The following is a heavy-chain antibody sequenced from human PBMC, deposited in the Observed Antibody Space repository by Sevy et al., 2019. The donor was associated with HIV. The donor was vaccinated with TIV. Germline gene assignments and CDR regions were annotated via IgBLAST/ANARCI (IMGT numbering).Heavy chain of an antibody. CDR1: GFTFSKYS. D-gene: IGHD2-8*01. CDR2: LSFGCGEI. V-gene: IGHV3-23*01. Sequence: GGSPRLSCAASGFTFSKYSMSWVRQPPGKGLEWVSTLSFGCGEINHADSVKGRFTISRDNSKNSLYLQMNNLRVEDTAVYYCAREGCTKPHDYWGQGTLVTVSS. J-gene: IGHJ4*02. CDR3: AREGCTKPHDY.